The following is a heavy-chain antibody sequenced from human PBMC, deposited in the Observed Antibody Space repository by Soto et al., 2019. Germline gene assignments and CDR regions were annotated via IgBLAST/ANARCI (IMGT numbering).Heavy chain of an antibody. CDR1: GYALTWFN. D-gene: IGHD3-22*01. V-gene: IGHV1-3*01. CDR3: ARPKDYDDCLDL. Sequence: HVQLVQSGAEVKKPGASVKVSCKASGYALTWFNIHLVRQAPGQRLEWMGWINAGNGNTKYSQKFQGRVTFTRDTSANTAYMELSSLISEDTAVYYCARPKDYDDCLDLWGQGTLVTVSS. CDR2: INAGNGNT. J-gene: IGHJ4*02.